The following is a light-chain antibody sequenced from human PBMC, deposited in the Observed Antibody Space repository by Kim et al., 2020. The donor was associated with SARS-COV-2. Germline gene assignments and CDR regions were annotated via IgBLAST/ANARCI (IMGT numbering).Light chain of an antibody. V-gene: IGKV1-9*01. CDR2: AAS. J-gene: IGKJ4*01. CDR3: QQLNSYPLT. CDR1: QGISSY. Sequence: ASVGYRVTITCRASQGISSYLAWYQQKPGKAPKLLIYAASTLQSGVPSRFSGSGSGTDFTLTISSLQAEDFATYYCQQLNSYPLTFGGGTKVDIK.